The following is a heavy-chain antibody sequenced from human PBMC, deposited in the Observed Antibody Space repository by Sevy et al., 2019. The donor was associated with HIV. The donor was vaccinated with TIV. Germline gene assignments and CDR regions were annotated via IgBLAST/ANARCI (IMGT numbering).Heavy chain of an antibody. V-gene: IGHV3-7*01. CDR2: LNKEGSEK. CDR1: GFTFSAYW. CDR3: WREAWRSVVK. J-gene: IGHJ3*01. Sequence: GGSLRLSCAASGFTFSAYWMAWVRQAPGKGLEWVANLNKEGSEKYPVDSVKDRFTFSRDNAKNSLYLQMNSVGVEDMCIYYCWREAWRSVVKGGRGTMVTVSS. D-gene: IGHD3-3*01.